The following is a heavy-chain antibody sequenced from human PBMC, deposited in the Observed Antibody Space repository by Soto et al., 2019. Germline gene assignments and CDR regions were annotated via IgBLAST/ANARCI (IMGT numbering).Heavy chain of an antibody. CDR3: ARVSAYYDILTGYPDYYYYYGMDV. J-gene: IGHJ6*02. CDR2: IKQDGSEK. D-gene: IGHD3-9*01. Sequence: GGSLRLSCAASGFTFSSYWMSWVRQAPGKGLEWVANIKQDGSEKYYVDSVKGRFTISRDNAKNSLYLQMNSLRAEDTAVYYCARVSAYYDILTGYPDYYYYYGMDVWGQGTTVTVS. V-gene: IGHV3-7*03. CDR1: GFTFSSYW.